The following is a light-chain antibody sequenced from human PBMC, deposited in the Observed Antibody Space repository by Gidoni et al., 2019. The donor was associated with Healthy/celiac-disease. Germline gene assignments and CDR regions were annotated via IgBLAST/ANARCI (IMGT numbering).Light chain of an antibody. CDR1: QSISSY. CDR2: AAS. J-gene: IGKJ1*01. V-gene: IGKV1-39*01. CDR3: QQSYSTQWA. Sequence: DIQMTQSPSSLSASVGDRVTITCRASQSISSYLHWYKQKPGNAPKLLIYAASSLQSGGPSRFSGSGSGTDFTLTISSLQPEYFATYYCQQSYSTQWAFGQGTKVEIK.